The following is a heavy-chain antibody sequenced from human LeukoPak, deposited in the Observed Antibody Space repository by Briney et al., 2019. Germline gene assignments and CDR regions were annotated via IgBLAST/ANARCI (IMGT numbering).Heavy chain of an antibody. D-gene: IGHD2-2*01. CDR1: GGSFSGYY. CDR2: INHSGST. CDR3: ARSRYRTDFDY. J-gene: IGHJ4*02. V-gene: IGHV4-34*01. Sequence: PSETLSLTCAVYGGSFSGYYWSWIRQPPGKGLEWIGEINHSGSTNYNPSLKSRVTISVDTSKNQFSLKLSSVTASDTAMYYCARSRYRTDFDYWGQGTLVTVSS.